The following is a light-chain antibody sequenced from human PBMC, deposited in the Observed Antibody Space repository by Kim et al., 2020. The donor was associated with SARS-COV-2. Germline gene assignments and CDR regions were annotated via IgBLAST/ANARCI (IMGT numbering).Light chain of an antibody. Sequence: CTLSSGYSKYKVDWYQQRPGKGPRFVMRVGTRGIVGSKGDGIPDRFSVLGSGLNRYLTSKNIQEEDESDYHCGADHGSGSNFVWVFGGGTKLTVL. J-gene: IGLJ3*02. CDR1: SGYSKYK. V-gene: IGLV9-49*01. CDR3: GADHGSGSNFVWV. CDR2: VGTRGIVG.